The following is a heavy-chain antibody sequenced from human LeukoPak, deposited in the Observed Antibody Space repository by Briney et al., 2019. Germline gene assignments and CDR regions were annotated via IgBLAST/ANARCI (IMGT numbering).Heavy chain of an antibody. Sequence: SETLSLTCTVSGGSMNDYFWSWIRQPPGKGLEWIGYIYYSGSTNYNPSLKSRVIVLVDMSKKQFSLKLRSVTAADTAVYYCARGSPLIRSMDVWGKGTTVTVSS. V-gene: IGHV4-59*01. CDR2: IYYSGST. J-gene: IGHJ6*04. CDR1: GGSMNDYF. CDR3: ARGSPLIRSMDV. D-gene: IGHD3-16*01.